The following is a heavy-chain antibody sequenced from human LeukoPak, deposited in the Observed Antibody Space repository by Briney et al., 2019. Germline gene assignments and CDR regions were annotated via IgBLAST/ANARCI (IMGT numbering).Heavy chain of an antibody. V-gene: IGHV3-23*01. J-gene: IGHJ4*02. CDR2: ISGGGINT. CDR1: KFTVSTYG. D-gene: IGHD6-13*01. CDR3: ARHFSGAAAPLPFDY. Sequence: QPGGSLRLSCAASKFTVSTYGMTWVRQAPGRGLEWVSGISGGGINTYYADSVKGRFTISRDNSKGTLYLQMNSLRVEDTAVYYCARHFSGAAAPLPFDYWGQGTLVTVSS.